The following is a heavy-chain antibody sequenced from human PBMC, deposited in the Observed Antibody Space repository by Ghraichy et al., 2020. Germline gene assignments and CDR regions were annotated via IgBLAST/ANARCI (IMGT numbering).Heavy chain of an antibody. CDR1: GFTFSSYA. D-gene: IGHD3-22*01. Sequence: GGSLRLSCGASGFTFSSYAMNWVRQAPGKGLEWVSTISDDSSGTYYADSVKGRFAISRDNSKKTLSLQMNSLRAEDTAVYYCANRGDNVGYYPNDSFDVWGQGTLGTVSS. CDR3: ANRGDNVGYYPNDSFDV. CDR2: ISDDSSGT. J-gene: IGHJ3*01. V-gene: IGHV3-23*01.